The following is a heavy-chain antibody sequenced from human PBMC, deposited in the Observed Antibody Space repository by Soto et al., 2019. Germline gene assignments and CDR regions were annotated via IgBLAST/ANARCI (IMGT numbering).Heavy chain of an antibody. CDR2: IAYSGDT. CDR3: AIGP. CDR1: GAYISGADSY. V-gene: IGHV4-30-4*01. Sequence: QVHLQQSGPGLVKASETLSLSCVVSGAYISGADSYWFWIRKPPGKGLEWIGYIAYSGDTYYNPSLRRRVTISADRSENKFSLTLKSVYFCARDFERSAIGPWGQGTSVTVSS. J-gene: IGHJ5*02. D-gene: IGHD3-3*01.